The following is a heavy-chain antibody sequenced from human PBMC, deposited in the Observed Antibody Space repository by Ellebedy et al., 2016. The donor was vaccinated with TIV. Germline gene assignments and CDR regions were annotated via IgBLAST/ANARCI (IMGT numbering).Heavy chain of an antibody. CDR2: IYYSGST. V-gene: IGHV4-59*08. J-gene: IGHJ4*02. Sequence: MPSETLSLTCTVSGGSISIYYWSWIRQPPGKGLEWIGYIYYSGSTNYNPSFKSRVTISVDTSKNQFSLRLTSVTVADTAVYFCARHQASRIAVAGEVDYWGQGTLVTVSS. D-gene: IGHD6-19*01. CDR3: ARHQASRIAVAGEVDY. CDR1: GGSISIYY.